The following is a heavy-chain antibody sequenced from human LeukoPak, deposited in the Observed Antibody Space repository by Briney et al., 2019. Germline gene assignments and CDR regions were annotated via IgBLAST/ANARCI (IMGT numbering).Heavy chain of an antibody. J-gene: IGHJ3*01. CDR2: ISGSSSFI. D-gene: IGHD1-26*01. V-gene: IGHV3-21*01. CDR3: ARDCIEGPCDV. CDR1: GFTFSSHS. Sequence: PGGSLRLSCAAFGFTFSSHSMNWVRQAPGKGLEWVSSISGSSSFIYYADSVKGRFTISRDNAKNSLYLQMNSLRAEDTAVCYCARDCIEGPCDVWGQGTMVAVSS.